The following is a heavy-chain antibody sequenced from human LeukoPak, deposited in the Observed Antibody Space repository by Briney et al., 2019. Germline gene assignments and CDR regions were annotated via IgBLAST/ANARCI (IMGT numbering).Heavy chain of an antibody. Sequence: ASVKVSCKASGYTFTGYYMHWVRQAPGQGLEWMGRINPNSGGTNYAQKFQGRVTMTRDTSISTAYMELSRLRSDDTAVYYCAREKVRQSGMDVWGQGTTVAVSS. J-gene: IGHJ6*02. CDR3: AREKVRQSGMDV. CDR2: INPNSGGT. D-gene: IGHD2-2*01. CDR1: GYTFTGYY. V-gene: IGHV1-2*06.